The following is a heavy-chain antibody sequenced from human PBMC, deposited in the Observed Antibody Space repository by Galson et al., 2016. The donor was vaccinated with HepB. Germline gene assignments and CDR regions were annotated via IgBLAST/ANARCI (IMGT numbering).Heavy chain of an antibody. CDR1: GGSISSGDYY. CDR2: MYNTGEP. Sequence: LTCTVSGGSISSGDYYWTWIRQTPEKGLEWIGYMYNTGEPYYNPSLKSRLGLSLDMSKNQFSLQLTSVTAADTALYYCARGKYFESSGPFGSGGYYFDNWGQGTLVIVSS. J-gene: IGHJ4*02. CDR3: ARGKYFESSGPFGSGGYYFDN. D-gene: IGHD3-22*01. V-gene: IGHV4-30-4*01.